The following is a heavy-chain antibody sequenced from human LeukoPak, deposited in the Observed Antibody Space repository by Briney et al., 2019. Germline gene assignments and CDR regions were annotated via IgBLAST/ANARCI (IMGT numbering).Heavy chain of an antibody. J-gene: IGHJ4*02. Sequence: KSGGSLRLSCAASGFTFSSYSMNWVRQAPGKGLEWVSSISSSSSYIYYADSVKGRFTISIDNAKHSLYLQMTSLRAEDTAVYYCARDQLYYYDSSGYLTPPFDYWGQGTLVTVSS. CDR1: GFTFSSYS. V-gene: IGHV3-21*01. D-gene: IGHD3-22*01. CDR2: ISSSSSYI. CDR3: ARDQLYYYDSSGYLTPPFDY.